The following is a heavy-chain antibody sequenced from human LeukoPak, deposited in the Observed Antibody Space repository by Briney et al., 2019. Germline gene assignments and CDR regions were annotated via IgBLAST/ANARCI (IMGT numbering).Heavy chain of an antibody. J-gene: IGHJ6*03. V-gene: IGHV1-18*01. D-gene: IGHD6-6*01. Sequence: ASVKVSCKASGGTFSNYAISWVRQAPGQGLEWMGWISAYNGNTNYAQKLQGRVTMTTDTSTSTAYMELRSLRSDDTAVYYCASSSSSGVFYYYYMDVWGKGTTVTVSS. CDR2: ISAYNGNT. CDR1: GGTFSNYA. CDR3: ASSSSSGVFYYYYMDV.